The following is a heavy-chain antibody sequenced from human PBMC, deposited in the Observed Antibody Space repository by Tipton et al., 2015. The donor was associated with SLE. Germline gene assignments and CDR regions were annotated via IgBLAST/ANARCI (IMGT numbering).Heavy chain of an antibody. CDR2: ISGSGLTT. CDR3: AKDRDIVVEMGDY. J-gene: IGHJ4*02. CDR1: GFSFNTYA. D-gene: IGHD2-2*01. V-gene: IGHV3-23*01. Sequence: SLRLSCVATGFSFNTYAMSWVRQAPGKGLEWVSAISGSGLTTYYADSVKGRFTISRDSSKNTLYLQMNSLRAEDTAVYYCAKDRDIVVEMGDYWGQGTLVTVSS.